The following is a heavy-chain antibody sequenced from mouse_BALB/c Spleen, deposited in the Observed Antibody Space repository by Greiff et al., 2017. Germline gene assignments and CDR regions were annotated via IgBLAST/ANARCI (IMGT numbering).Heavy chain of an antibody. Sequence: EVHLVESGGGLVKPGGSLKLSCAASGFTFSSYTMSWVRQTPEKRLEWVATISSGGSYTYYPDSVKGRFTISRDNAKNTLYLQMSSLKSEDTAMYYCTRDGNYFYAMDYWGQGTSVTVSS. CDR3: TRDGNYFYAMDY. J-gene: IGHJ4*01. D-gene: IGHD2-1*01. CDR2: ISSGGSYT. V-gene: IGHV5-6-4*01. CDR1: GFTFSSYT.